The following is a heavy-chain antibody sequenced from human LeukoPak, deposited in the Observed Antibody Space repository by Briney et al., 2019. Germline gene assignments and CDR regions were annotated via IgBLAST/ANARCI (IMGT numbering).Heavy chain of an antibody. CDR2: IYHSGST. J-gene: IGHJ3*02. CDR3: ARGRGGSITMVRGPPTI. Sequence: SETLSLTCTVSGYSISSGYYWGWIRQPPGKGLEWIGSIYHSGSTYYNPSLKSRVTISVDTSKNQFSLKLSSVTAADTAVYYCARGRGGSITMVRGPPTIWGQGTMVTVSS. V-gene: IGHV4-38-2*02. D-gene: IGHD3-10*01. CDR1: GYSISSGYY.